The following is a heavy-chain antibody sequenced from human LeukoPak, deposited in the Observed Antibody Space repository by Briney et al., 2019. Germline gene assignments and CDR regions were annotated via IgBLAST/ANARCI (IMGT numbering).Heavy chain of an antibody. V-gene: IGHV4-61*02. D-gene: IGHD3-22*01. CDR3: ARASYSYDINGWVPFDY. CDR1: GNSLSSGDNY. J-gene: IGHJ4*02. CDR2: IYTSGST. Sequence: SETLSLTCTVSGNSLSSGDNYWSWIRQPAGKGLEGFGRIYTSGSTNYNPSLKSRVTISGDTSKNQFSLRLSSVTAADTAVYYCARASYSYDINGWVPFDYWGQGTLVTVSS.